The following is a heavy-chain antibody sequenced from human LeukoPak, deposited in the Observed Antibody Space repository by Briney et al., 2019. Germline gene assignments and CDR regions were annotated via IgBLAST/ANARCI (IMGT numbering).Heavy chain of an antibody. Sequence: SETLSLTCTVSGGSMSSSSYYWGWIRQPPGKGLEWIGSIYYSGTTYYNPSLKSRVTISVDTSKNQFSLRLSSVTAADTAVYYCARAPNAFDIWGQGTMVTVSS. CDR2: IYYSGTT. CDR3: ARAPNAFDI. J-gene: IGHJ3*02. CDR1: GGSMSSSSYY. V-gene: IGHV4-39*07.